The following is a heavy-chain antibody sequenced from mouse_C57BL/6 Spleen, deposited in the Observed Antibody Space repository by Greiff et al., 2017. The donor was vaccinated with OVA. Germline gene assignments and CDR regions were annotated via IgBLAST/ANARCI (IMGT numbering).Heavy chain of an antibody. J-gene: IGHJ2*01. Sequence: VQLQQSGPELVKPGASVKISCKASGYTFTDYYMNWVKQSHGKSLEWIGDINPNNGGTSYNQKFKGKATLTVDKSSSTAYMELRSLTSEDSAVYYCARGKLFCDYWGQGTTLTVSS. CDR2: INPNNGGT. V-gene: IGHV1-26*01. CDR1: GYTFTDYY. D-gene: IGHD4-1*01. CDR3: ARGKLFCDY.